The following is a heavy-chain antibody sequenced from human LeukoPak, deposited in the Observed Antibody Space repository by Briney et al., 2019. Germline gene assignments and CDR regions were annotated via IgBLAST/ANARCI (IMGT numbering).Heavy chain of an antibody. J-gene: IGHJ5*02. CDR3: ARVWWLRLPITWFDP. CDR1: GGSFSGYY. D-gene: IGHD5-12*01. CDR2: ISHRGST. V-gene: IGHV4-34*01. Sequence: SSETLSLTCAGYGGSFSGYYWSWIRQPPGKGLEWIGEISHRGSTNYNPSLKSRVTIPVDTSKNPFSLKVSSVSAADTGVYYWARVWWLRLPITWFDPWGQGTLVTVSS.